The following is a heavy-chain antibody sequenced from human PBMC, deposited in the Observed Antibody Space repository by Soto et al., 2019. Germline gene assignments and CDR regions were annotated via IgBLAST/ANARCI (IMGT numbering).Heavy chain of an antibody. V-gene: IGHV6-1*01. CDR2: TYYRSKWYN. CDR3: ARHHPEGIGAVAGAGFDY. D-gene: IGHD6-19*01. CDR1: GDSVSSNSAA. Sequence: PSQTLSLTCAISGDSVSSNSAAWNWIRQSPSRGLEWLGRTYYRSKWYNDYAVSVKSRITINPDTSKNQFSLQLNSVTPEDTAVYYCARHHPEGIGAVAGAGFDYWGQGTLVTVSS. J-gene: IGHJ4*02.